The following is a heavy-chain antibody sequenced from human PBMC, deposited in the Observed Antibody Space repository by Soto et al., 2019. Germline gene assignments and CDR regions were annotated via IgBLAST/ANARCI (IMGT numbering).Heavy chain of an antibody. V-gene: IGHV3-11*01. D-gene: IGHD1-26*01. J-gene: IGHJ4*02. Sequence: LCGASCRFTVSDYYVSLIRKAQGKGLEWVSYISSSGSTIYYADSAKGRFTISRDNAKNSLYLQMNSLRAEDTAVYYCAKDGWSYWYWGQGTLVPVSS. CDR2: ISSSGSTI. CDR3: AKDGWSYWY. CDR1: RFTVSDYY.